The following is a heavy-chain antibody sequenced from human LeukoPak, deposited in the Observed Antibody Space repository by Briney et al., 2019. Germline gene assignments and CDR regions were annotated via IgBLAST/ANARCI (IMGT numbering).Heavy chain of an antibody. J-gene: IGHJ4*02. Sequence: PGGSLRLSCATSGFTVSSNYMSWVRQAPGKGLEWVSLIYNGGSTYYADSVKGRFTISRDNSKNTLCLQMNSLRAEDTAVYDCARVSYYYDSGSPDYWGQGTLVTVSS. V-gene: IGHV3-53*01. CDR3: ARVSYYYDSGSPDY. CDR1: GFTVSSNY. D-gene: IGHD3-10*01. CDR2: IYNGGST.